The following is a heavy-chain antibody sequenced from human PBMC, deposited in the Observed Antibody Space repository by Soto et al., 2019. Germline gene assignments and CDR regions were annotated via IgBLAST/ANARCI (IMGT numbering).Heavy chain of an antibody. V-gene: IGHV3-11*01. CDR1: GFTFSDFY. CDR3: AREYTTNVVGPPGY. Sequence: QVQLVESGGGLVKPGGSLRLSCAASGFTFSDFYMTWIRQAPGKGLEWVAYVSSSGSTIFYADSVKGRFTISRDNANNSFFLEISSLRAEDTAVYYCAREYTTNVVGPPGYWGKGTLVIVSS. CDR2: VSSSGSTI. J-gene: IGHJ4*02. D-gene: IGHD2-15*01.